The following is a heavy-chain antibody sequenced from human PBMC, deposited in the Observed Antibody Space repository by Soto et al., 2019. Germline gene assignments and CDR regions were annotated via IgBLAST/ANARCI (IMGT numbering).Heavy chain of an antibody. Sequence: PSETLSLTCTVSGGSISSYYWSWIRQPPGKGLEWIGYIYHSGSTNYNPSLKSRVTISVDTSKNQFSLKLSSVTAADTAVYYCARDERITMDRGAYYYYRMDVWGQGTTVTVSS. V-gene: IGHV4-59*01. CDR1: GGSISSYY. CDR3: ARDERITMDRGAYYYYRMDV. J-gene: IGHJ6*02. CDR2: IYHSGST. D-gene: IGHD3-10*01.